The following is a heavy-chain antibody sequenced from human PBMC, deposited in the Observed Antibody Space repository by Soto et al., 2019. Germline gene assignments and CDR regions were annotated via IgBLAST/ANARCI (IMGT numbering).Heavy chain of an antibody. D-gene: IGHD2-2*01. V-gene: IGHV4-31*03. Sequence: QVQLHESGPGLVKPSETLSVTCSVSGGSVTLDNFYWTWLRLHPEKGLEWIGYIYFTGTTYYSPSLRSRAPISADTSKNVFFLSLTSVTDADTAIYYCALGSSPECPIQMTFDYWGQGIQVTVSP. CDR2: IYFTGTT. CDR3: ALGSSPECPIQMTFDY. J-gene: IGHJ4*02. CDR1: GGSVTLDNFY.